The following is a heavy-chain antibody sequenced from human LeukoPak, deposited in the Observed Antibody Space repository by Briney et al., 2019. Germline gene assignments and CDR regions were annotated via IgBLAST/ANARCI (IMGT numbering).Heavy chain of an antibody. J-gene: IGHJ6*02. Sequence: PGGSLRLSGAASGFTFSSYSMNWVRQAPGKGLEWVSSISSSSSYIYYADSVKGRFTISRDNAKNSLYLQMNSLRAEDTAVYYCASAVMVIGYYYGMDVWGQGTTVTVSS. CDR3: ASAVMVIGYYYGMDV. CDR2: ISSSSSYI. V-gene: IGHV3-21*01. D-gene: IGHD3-16*01. CDR1: GFTFSSYS.